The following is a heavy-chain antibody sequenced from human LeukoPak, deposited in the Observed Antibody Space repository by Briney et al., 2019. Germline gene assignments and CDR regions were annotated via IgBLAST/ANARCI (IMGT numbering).Heavy chain of an antibody. V-gene: IGHV4-59*01. CDR2: IYYSGST. J-gene: IGHJ3*01. CDR1: GGSISSYS. Sequence: SETLSLTCTVSGGSISSYSWNWIRQPPGKGLEWIGYIYYSGSTHYNPSLKSRVTMSLDTSKNQFSLKLSSVTAADTAVYYCTRSDGYGLVGIWGQGTMVTVSS. D-gene: IGHD3-10*01. CDR3: TRSDGYGLVGI.